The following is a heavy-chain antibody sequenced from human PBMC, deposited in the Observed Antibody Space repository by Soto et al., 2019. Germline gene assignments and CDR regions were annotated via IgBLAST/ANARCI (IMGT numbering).Heavy chain of an antibody. Sequence: QVQLVQSGAEVKKPGSSVKVSCKASGGTFSSYAISWVRQAPGQVLEWMGGIIPIFGTANYAQKFQGRVTITADESTSTAYMELSSLRSEDTAVYYCARELYYDSSGYPNPPDYWGQGTLVTVSS. CDR1: GGTFSSYA. CDR3: ARELYYDSSGYPNPPDY. J-gene: IGHJ4*02. D-gene: IGHD3-22*01. V-gene: IGHV1-69*01. CDR2: IIPIFGTA.